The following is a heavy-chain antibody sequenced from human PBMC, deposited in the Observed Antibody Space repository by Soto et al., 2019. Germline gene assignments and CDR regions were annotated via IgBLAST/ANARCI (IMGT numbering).Heavy chain of an antibody. D-gene: IGHD3-10*01. V-gene: IGHV4-31*03. Sequence: SETLSLTCTVSGGSISSGGYYWSWIRQHPGKGLEWIGYIYYSGSTYYNPSLKSRVTLSVDTSKNQFSLKLSSVTAADTAVYYCARGGFGELSVDYWGQGTLVTVSS. CDR2: IYYSGST. CDR3: ARGGFGELSVDY. J-gene: IGHJ4*02. CDR1: GGSISSGGYY.